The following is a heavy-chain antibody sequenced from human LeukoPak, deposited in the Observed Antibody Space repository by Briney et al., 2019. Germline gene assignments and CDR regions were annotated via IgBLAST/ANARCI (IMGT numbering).Heavy chain of an antibody. J-gene: IGHJ3*02. CDR1: GFTFSSYG. CDR2: IWYDGSNK. V-gene: IGHV3-33*01. CDR3: ARDLWPYSGYDDFDI. D-gene: IGHD5-12*01. Sequence: PGRSLRLSCAASGFTFSSYGMHWVRQAPGKGLEGVAVIWYDGSNKYYADSVKGRFTISRDNSKNTLYLQMNSLRAEDTAVYYCARDLWPYSGYDDFDIWGQGTMVSVSS.